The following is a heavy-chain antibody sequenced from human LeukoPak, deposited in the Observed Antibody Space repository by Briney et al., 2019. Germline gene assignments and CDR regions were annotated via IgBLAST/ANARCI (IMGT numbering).Heavy chain of an antibody. CDR2: INHSGST. V-gene: IGHV4-34*01. CDR1: GGSFSGYY. Sequence: TSETLSLTCAVYGGSFSGYYWSWIRQPPGKGLEWIGEINHSGSTNYNPSLKSRVTISVDTSKNQFSLKLSSVTAADTAVYYCARVGGVAGTGAYYFDYWGQGTLVTVSS. J-gene: IGHJ4*02. CDR3: ARVGGVAGTGAYYFDY. D-gene: IGHD6-19*01.